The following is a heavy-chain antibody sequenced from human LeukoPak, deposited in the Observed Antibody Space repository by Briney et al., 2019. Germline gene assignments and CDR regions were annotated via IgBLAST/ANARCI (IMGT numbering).Heavy chain of an antibody. Sequence: GGSLRLSCAASGFTFSSYEMNWVRQAPGKGLEWVSRINSDGSSTSYADSVKGRFTISRDNAKNTLHLQMNSLRAEDTAVYYCAENYYDSSGYFGYWGQGTLVTVSS. V-gene: IGHV3-74*01. CDR3: AENYYDSSGYFGY. J-gene: IGHJ4*02. D-gene: IGHD3-22*01. CDR1: GFTFSSYE. CDR2: INSDGSST.